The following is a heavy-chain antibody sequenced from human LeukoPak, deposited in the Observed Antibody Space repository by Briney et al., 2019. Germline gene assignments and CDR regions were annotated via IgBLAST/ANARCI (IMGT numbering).Heavy chain of an antibody. D-gene: IGHD4-17*01. Sequence: ASVKVSCKASGYTFTSYDINWVRQATGQGLEWMGWMNPNSGNTGYAQKFQGRVTMTRNSSISTAYMELSGLRSEDTAVYYCARGRSDYGDLDAFDIRGQGTMVTVSS. J-gene: IGHJ3*02. CDR3: ARGRSDYGDLDAFDI. CDR2: MNPNSGNT. CDR1: GYTFTSYD. V-gene: IGHV1-8*01.